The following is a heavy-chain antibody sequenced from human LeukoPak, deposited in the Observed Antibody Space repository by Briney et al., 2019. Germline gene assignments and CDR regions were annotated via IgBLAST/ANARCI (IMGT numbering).Heavy chain of an antibody. J-gene: IGHJ3*02. V-gene: IGHV3-21*01. Sequence: GGSLRLSCAASGFSFSTYAISWVRQAPGKGLEWVSCISTTSSYIFYADSVRGRFTISRDNARNSVYLQMDSLRAEDTAVYYCARGGIITSYSFEIWGQGTMVTVSS. CDR1: GFSFSTYA. CDR2: ISTTSSYI. D-gene: IGHD1-26*01. CDR3: ARGGIITSYSFEI.